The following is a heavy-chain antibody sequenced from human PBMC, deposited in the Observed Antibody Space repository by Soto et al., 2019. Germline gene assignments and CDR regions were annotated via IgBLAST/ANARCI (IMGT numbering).Heavy chain of an antibody. D-gene: IGHD5-12*01. J-gene: IGHJ4*02. Sequence: QVQLQQWGAGLLKPSETLSLNCAVTGGSLSGYYWSWIRQPPGKGLEWIGEVKDGGHTNYSPSLRGRLIKSSDTANNQYALRLNSVTAADTGVYYCARGQEGVVATHLDQGSLVTVSS. CDR2: VKDGGHT. CDR3: ARGQEGVVATH. V-gene: IGHV4-34*01. CDR1: GGSLSGYY.